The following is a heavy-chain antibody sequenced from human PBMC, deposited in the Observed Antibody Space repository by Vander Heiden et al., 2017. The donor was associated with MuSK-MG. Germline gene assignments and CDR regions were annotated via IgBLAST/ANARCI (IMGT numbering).Heavy chain of an antibody. J-gene: IGHJ4*02. CDR3: AHSRNYDYDNGGFDY. CDR1: GFSLSTSRVG. CDR2: SYWDDDK. D-gene: IGHD3-22*01. V-gene: IGHV2-5*02. Sequence: QLTLKESGPTLVKPTQTLTLTCTFSGFSLSTSRVGVGWIRQPPGTALEGHARSYWDDDKNYSPSPKSRLTITKDTSKNQVGLTMTNMEPVETATYYCAHSRNYDYDNGGFDYGCQGTLVTVSS.